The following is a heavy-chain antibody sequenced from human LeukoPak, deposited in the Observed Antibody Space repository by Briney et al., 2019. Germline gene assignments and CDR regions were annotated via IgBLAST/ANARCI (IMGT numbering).Heavy chain of an antibody. J-gene: IGHJ4*02. CDR1: HGSFSDYY. D-gene: IGHD7-27*01. V-gene: IGHV4-34*01. CDR2: INHSGST. Sequence: SETLSLTCAVYHGSFSDYYWTWIRQPPGKGLEWIGGINHSGSTNYNPSLKSRVTISVDTSKNQFSLKLSSVTAADTAVYYCARQSLTWGLDWGQGTLVTVSS. CDR3: ARQSLTWGLD.